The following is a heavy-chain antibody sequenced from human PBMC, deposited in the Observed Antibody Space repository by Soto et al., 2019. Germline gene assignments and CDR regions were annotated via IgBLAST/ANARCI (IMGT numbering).Heavy chain of an antibody. CDR3: VAGDKYYAMGV. Sequence: QVQLVESVGGVVQPGRSLRVSCAASGITISNYFMYWVRQAPGKGLEWVAAISYDGSNKHYSDSVKGLFTISRDNSKNTLFLQMNRLRDEDTAVYYCVAGDKYYAMGVWGQGTTVAVSS. V-gene: IGHV3-30-3*01. CDR2: ISYDGSNK. J-gene: IGHJ6*02. D-gene: IGHD6-6*01. CDR1: GITISNYF.